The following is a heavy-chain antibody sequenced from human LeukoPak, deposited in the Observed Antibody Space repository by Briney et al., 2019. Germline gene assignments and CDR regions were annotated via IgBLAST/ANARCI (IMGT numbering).Heavy chain of an antibody. CDR1: GFTFSSYS. CDR2: ISSSSSYI. J-gene: IGHJ4*02. D-gene: IGHD3-22*01. V-gene: IGHV3-21*01. CDR3: ARAPYDSSGYYVY. Sequence: GGSLRLSCAASGFTFSSYSMNWVRQAPGKGLEWVSSISSSSSYIYYADSVKGRFTISRDNAKNSLYLQMNSLRAEDTAVYYCARAPYDSSGYYVYWGQGTLVTVSS.